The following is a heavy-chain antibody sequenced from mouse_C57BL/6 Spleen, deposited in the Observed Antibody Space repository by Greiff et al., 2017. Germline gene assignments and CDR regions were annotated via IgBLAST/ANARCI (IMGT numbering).Heavy chain of an antibody. CDR2: IYPGDGDT. J-gene: IGHJ2*01. V-gene: IGHV1-80*01. CDR3: ARRNDCYIDY. Sequence: QVQLQQSGAELVKPGASVKISCKASGYAFSSYWMNWVKQRPGKGLEWIGQIYPGDGDTNYNGKFKGKATLTADKSSSPAYMQRSSLTSEDSAVYFCARRNDCYIDYGGQGTTLTVSS. D-gene: IGHD2-4*01. CDR1: GYAFSSYW.